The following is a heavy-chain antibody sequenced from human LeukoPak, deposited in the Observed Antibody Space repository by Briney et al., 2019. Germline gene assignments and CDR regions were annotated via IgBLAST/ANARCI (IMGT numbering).Heavy chain of an antibody. V-gene: IGHV1-3*01. CDR2: INAGNGDT. CDR1: GYTFTTYA. D-gene: IGHD3-16*01. J-gene: IGHJ1*01. Sequence: PVASVKVSCKASGYTFTTYAIHWVRQAPGQRLEWMGWINAGNGDTRYSQKFQGRVTITRDTSASTAYMELSSLRSEDTAVYYCARGEISYLFYFQHWGQGTLVTVSS. CDR3: ARGEISYLFYFQH.